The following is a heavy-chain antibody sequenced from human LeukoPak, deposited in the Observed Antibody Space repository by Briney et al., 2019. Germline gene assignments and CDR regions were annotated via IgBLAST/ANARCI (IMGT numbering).Heavy chain of an antibody. J-gene: IGHJ4*02. CDR2: ISSSSSYI. D-gene: IGHD3-3*01. V-gene: IGHV3-21*04. Sequence: GGSLRLSCAASGFTFSSYSMNWVRQAPGKGLEWVSSISSSSSYIYYADSVKGRFTISRDNAKNSLYLQMNSLRAEDTAVYYCAKDLGSGYYNPFPYYFDYWGQGTLVTVSS. CDR1: GFTFSSYS. CDR3: AKDLGSGYYNPFPYYFDY.